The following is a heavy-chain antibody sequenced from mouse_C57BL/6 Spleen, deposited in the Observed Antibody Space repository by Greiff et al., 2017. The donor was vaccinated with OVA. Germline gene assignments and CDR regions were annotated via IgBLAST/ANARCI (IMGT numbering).Heavy chain of an antibody. D-gene: IGHD1-1*01. CDR1: GFSLTRYA. Sequence: VQLQESGPGLVAPSQSLSITCTVSGFSLTRYAISWVRQPPGKGLEWLGVIWTGGGTHSTSALKSRLSISKDNSKSQVFLKMNSLQTDDTARYYCATDYYGSSGHYAMDYWGQGTSVTVSS. CDR2: IWTGGGT. J-gene: IGHJ4*01. V-gene: IGHV2-9-1*01. CDR3: ATDYYGSSGHYAMDY.